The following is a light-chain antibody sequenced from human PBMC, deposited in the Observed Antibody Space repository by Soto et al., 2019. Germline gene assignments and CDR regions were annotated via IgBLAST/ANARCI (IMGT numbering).Light chain of an antibody. J-gene: IGKJ2*01. CDR1: RSVSSRY. Sequence: IVLTQSPGTLSLSPGERATLSCRASRSVSSRYLAWYQQKPGQAPRLLIYDASRRATGIPDRFSGSGSATDFTLTINRLEPEDFAVYYCQQYGSSPYTLGQGTKLEIK. CDR2: DAS. V-gene: IGKV3-20*01. CDR3: QQYGSSPYT.